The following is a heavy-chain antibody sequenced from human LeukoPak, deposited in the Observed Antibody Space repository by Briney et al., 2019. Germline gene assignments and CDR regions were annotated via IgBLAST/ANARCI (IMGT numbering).Heavy chain of an antibody. CDR3: ARHVWLQPFDY. V-gene: IGHV4-59*08. CDR2: ISYSGGT. J-gene: IGHJ4*02. D-gene: IGHD3-9*01. Sequence: SETLSLTCTVSGGSISSYYWSWIRQPPGKGLEWIGYISYSGGTNYNPSLKSRVTISVDTSKNQFSLKLSSVTAADTAVYYCARHVWLQPFDYWGQGTLVTVSS. CDR1: GGSISSYY.